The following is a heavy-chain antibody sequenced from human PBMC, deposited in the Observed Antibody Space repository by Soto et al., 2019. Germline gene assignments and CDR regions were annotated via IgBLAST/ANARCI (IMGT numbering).Heavy chain of an antibody. V-gene: IGHV4-39*01. CDR1: GGSISSSSYY. D-gene: IGHD2-2*01. Sequence: SETLSLTCTVSGGSISSSSYYWGWIRQPPGKGLEWIGSIYYSGSTYYNPSLKSRVTISVDTSKNQFSLKLSSVTAADTAVYYCARGPAAPLGWFDPWGQGTLVTVST. CDR3: ARGPAAPLGWFDP. CDR2: IYYSGST. J-gene: IGHJ5*02.